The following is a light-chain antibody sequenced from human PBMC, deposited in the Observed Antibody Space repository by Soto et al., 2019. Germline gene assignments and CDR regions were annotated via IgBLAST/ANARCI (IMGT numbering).Light chain of an antibody. CDR2: KAS. V-gene: IGKV1-5*03. CDR1: QTISSW. Sequence: DIQMTQSPSTLSGSVGDRVTITCRASQTISSWLAWYQQKPGKAPKLLIYKASTLKSGVPSRFSGSGSGTEFTLTISSLQHDDFATYYCQHYNSYSEAFGQGTKVKLK. CDR3: QHYNSYSEA. J-gene: IGKJ1*01.